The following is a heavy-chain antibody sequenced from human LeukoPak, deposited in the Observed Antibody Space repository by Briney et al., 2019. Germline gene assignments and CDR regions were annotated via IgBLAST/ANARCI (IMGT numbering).Heavy chain of an antibody. CDR3: ASEFWSGYFDS. J-gene: IGHJ4*02. Sequence: GGSLRLSCAASGFTFSSYDMNWVRQTPERGLEWIAFISSGGDVIKYADSVKDRFAISRDNAKKSLYLQMSSLRAEDTALYYCASEFWSGYFDSWGQGTLVTVSS. D-gene: IGHD3-3*01. CDR2: ISSGGDVI. CDR1: GFTFSSYD. V-gene: IGHV3-48*03.